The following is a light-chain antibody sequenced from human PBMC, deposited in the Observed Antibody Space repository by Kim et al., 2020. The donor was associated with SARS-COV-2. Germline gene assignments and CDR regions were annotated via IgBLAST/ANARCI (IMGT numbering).Light chain of an antibody. CDR3: ATWDNSLNGLV. Sequence: GQKVTISCSGSNSNIGKNYVSWYQQLPETAPKLLIYDNDKRHSGIPDRFSGSKSGTSATLDITGLQTGDEADYYCATWDNSLNGLVFGGGTQLTVL. CDR1: NSNIGKNY. V-gene: IGLV1-51*01. J-gene: IGLJ2*01. CDR2: DND.